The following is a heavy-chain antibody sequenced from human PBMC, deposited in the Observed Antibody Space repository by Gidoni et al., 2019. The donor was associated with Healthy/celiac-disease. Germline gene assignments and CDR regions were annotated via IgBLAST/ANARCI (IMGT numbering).Heavy chain of an antibody. Sequence: QVQLQQWGAGLLKPSETLSLTCAAYGGSFSGYYWSWIRQPPGKGLEWIGEINHSGSTNYNPSLKSRVTISVDTSKNQFSLKLSSVTAADTAVYYCARAGRRRWLSGWFDPWGQGTLVTVSS. CDR3: ARAGRRRWLSGWFDP. D-gene: IGHD3-9*01. CDR2: INHSGST. V-gene: IGHV4-34*01. CDR1: GGSFSGYY. J-gene: IGHJ5*02.